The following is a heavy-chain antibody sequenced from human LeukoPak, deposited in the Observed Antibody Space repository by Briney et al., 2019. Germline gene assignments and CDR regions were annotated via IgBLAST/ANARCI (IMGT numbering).Heavy chain of an antibody. CDR1: GNTFTGHY. Sequence: ASVKVSCKVSGNTFTGHYMHWVRQAPGQGLEWVGWSNPESGGAKYAQKFQGRVTMTRDTSISTAYMALSRLRSDDTAVYYCARAIRITYGMDVWGQGTTVTVSS. V-gene: IGHV1-2*02. CDR3: ARAIRITYGMDV. J-gene: IGHJ6*02. CDR2: SNPESGGA. D-gene: IGHD5-24*01.